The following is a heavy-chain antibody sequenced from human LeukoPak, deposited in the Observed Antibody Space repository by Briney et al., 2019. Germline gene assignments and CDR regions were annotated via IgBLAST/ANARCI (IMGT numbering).Heavy chain of an antibody. V-gene: IGHV1-18*01. J-gene: IGHJ6*03. CDR1: GYTFTSYG. D-gene: IGHD1-26*01. Sequence: GASVKVSCKASGYTFTSYGISWVRQAPGQGLEWMGWISAYNGNTNYAQKLQGRVTMTTDTSTSTAYMELSRLRSDDTAVYYYARDPLQGGSQIYYYYYYMDVWGKGTTVTVSS. CDR3: ARDPLQGGSQIYYYYYYMDV. CDR2: ISAYNGNT.